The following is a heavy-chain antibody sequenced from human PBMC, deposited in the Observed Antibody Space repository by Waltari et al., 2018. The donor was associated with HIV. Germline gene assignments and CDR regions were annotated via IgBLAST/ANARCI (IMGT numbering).Heavy chain of an antibody. J-gene: IGHJ6*02. D-gene: IGHD2-21*02. CDR3: ASIAYCGGDCYPRGMDV. CDR2: IYSGGST. Sequence: EVQLVESGGGLVQPGGYLRLSCGASGFTFSSNYISWVRQAPGKGLEWVSVIYSGGSTYYADSVKGRFTISRDNSKNTLYLQMNSLRAEDTAVYYCASIAYCGGDCYPRGMDVWGQGTTVTVSS. CDR1: GFTFSSNY. V-gene: IGHV3-66*01.